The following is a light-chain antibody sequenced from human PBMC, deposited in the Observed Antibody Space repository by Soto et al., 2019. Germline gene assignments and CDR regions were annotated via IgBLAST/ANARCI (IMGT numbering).Light chain of an antibody. CDR2: GAS. J-gene: IGKJ3*01. CDR3: QQYGSAPFT. Sequence: EFVLTQSPGTLSLSPGERATLSCRASQSVSSSYLAWYQQKPGQAPRLLIYGASSRATGIPDRFSGSGSGTDFTITISRLEPEDFAVYYCQQYGSAPFTFGPGTQVDIK. V-gene: IGKV3-20*01. CDR1: QSVSSSY.